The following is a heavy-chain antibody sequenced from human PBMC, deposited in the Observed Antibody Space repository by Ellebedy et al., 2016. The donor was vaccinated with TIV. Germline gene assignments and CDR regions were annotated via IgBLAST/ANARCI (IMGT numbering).Heavy chain of an antibody. J-gene: IGHJ4*02. CDR3: MFKGLSARLY. D-gene: IGHD6-6*01. Sequence: PGGSLRLSCAASGLTFSSHAMSWVRHAPGKGLEWVSSITESGGNTYYADSVKGRFTISRDNSKNTLFLQMNSLKAEDTAVYYCMFKGLSARLYWGQGTLVTGSS. CDR2: ITESGGNT. CDR1: GLTFSSHA. V-gene: IGHV3-23*01.